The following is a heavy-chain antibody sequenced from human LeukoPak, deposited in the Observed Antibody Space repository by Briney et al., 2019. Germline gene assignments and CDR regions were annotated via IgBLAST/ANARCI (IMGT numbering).Heavy chain of an antibody. V-gene: IGHV3-23*01. CDR2: LGRSGEYK. D-gene: IGHD2-2*01. Sequence: GGSLRLSCAASGFTFRYYEMNWVRQAPGKGLEWVAGLGRSGEYKYYADSVKGRFTISRDNSKDTVSLQMNSLRAEDSAIYFCVKDRPCETCMPMDAWGQGTTVTVSS. CDR1: GFTFRYYE. J-gene: IGHJ6*02. CDR3: VKDRPCETCMPMDA.